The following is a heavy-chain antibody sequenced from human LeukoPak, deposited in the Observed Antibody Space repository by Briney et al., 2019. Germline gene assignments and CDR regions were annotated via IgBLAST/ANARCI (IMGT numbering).Heavy chain of an antibody. Sequence: ASVKVSCKASGYTFTSYDINWVRQATGQGLEWMGWMNPNSGNTGYAQKFQGRVTMTRNTSISTAYMELSSLRAEDTAVYYCVKQLYSGYDYRFDFDYWGQGTLVTVSS. J-gene: IGHJ4*02. CDR3: VKQLYSGYDYRFDFDY. CDR2: MNPNSGNT. CDR1: GYTFTSYD. D-gene: IGHD5-12*01. V-gene: IGHV1-8*01.